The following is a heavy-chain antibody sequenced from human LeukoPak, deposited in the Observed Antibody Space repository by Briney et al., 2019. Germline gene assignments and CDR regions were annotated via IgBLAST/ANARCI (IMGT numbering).Heavy chain of an antibody. V-gene: IGHV4-34*01. CDR2: INHSGST. CDR3: ARGSRKSYYDSSGYQRTEYFQH. D-gene: IGHD3-22*01. CDR1: GGSFSGYY. Sequence: PSETLSLTCAVYGGSFSGYYWCWICQPPGKGLEWIGKINHSGSTNYNPSLKSRVTISVDTSKNQFSLKLSSVTAADTAVYYCARGSRKSYYDSSGYQRTEYFQHWGQGTLVTVSS. J-gene: IGHJ1*01.